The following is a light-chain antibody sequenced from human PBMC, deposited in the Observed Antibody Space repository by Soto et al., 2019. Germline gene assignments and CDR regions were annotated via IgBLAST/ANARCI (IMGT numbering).Light chain of an antibody. Sequence: DLQMTQSPSSLSASVGDRVPITCRASQNINTYLNWYQQKPGTAPKLLIYAASTLQSGVPSRFSGSGSGTDFTLTISSLQPEDFATYYCQQSYSTPLTFGGGTKVEIK. V-gene: IGKV1-39*01. CDR2: AAS. CDR1: QNINTY. CDR3: QQSYSTPLT. J-gene: IGKJ4*01.